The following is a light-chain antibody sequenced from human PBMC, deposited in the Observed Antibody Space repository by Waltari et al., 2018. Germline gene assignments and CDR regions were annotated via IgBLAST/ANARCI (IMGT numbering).Light chain of an antibody. CDR3: QTGGHGTWV. J-gene: IGLJ3*02. Sequence: QQPDEGPRYLMKINSAGSHSKGDEIPDRFSGSSSGAERCLTISSVQSEDEADYYCQTGGHGTWVFGGGTKLTVL. V-gene: IGLV4-69*01. CDR2: INSAGSH.